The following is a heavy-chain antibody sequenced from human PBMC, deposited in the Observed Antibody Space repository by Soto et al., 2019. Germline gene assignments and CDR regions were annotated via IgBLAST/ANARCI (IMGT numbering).Heavy chain of an antibody. Sequence: EVQLVESGGGLIQPGGSLRLSCAASGFTVSSNYMSWVRQAPGKGLEWVSSISNSGSTTYYADSVRGRFAISRDNSQKTLYLQMTSLRAEDTALYFCAKAVVVVMSPFDSWGQGTLVSVSS. CDR3: AKAVVVVMSPFDS. D-gene: IGHD2-21*01. CDR1: GFTVSSNY. CDR2: ISNSGSTT. J-gene: IGHJ4*02. V-gene: IGHV3-53*01.